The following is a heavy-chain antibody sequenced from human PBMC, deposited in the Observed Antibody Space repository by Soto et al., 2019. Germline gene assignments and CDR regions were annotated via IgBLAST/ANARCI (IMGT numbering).Heavy chain of an antibody. CDR3: PRTRSAWSDFHYYSLDV. CDR2: ISYDSTKT. J-gene: IGHJ6*02. V-gene: IGHV3-30*03. CDR1: GFTFNSYG. D-gene: IGHD1-26*01. Sequence: GGSLRLSXAASGFTFNSYGMHWVRQGPGNGLEWVAFISYDSTKTYYADSVKGRFTISRDNSNSALYVQMNSLTGEDTAVYYCPRTRSAWSDFHYYSLDVWGQGTTVTVSS.